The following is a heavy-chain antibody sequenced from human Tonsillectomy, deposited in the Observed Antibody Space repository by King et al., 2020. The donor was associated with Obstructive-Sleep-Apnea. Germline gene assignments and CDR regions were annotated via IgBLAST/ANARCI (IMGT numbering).Heavy chain of an antibody. V-gene: IGHV4-39*07. J-gene: IGHJ4*02. CDR2: IYYSGST. CDR1: GGSISSSSYY. D-gene: IGHD3-16*01. CDR3: ASGGLGRYFDY. Sequence: QLQESGPGLVKPSETLSLTCTVSGGSISSSSYYWGWIRQPPGKGLEWIGSIYYSGSTYYNPSLKSRVTISVDTSKNQFSLKLSSVTAADTAVYYCASGGLGRYFDYWGQGTLVTVSS.